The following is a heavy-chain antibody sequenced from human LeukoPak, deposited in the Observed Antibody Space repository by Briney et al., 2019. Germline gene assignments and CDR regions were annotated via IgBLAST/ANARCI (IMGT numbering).Heavy chain of an antibody. CDR3: VRGWRIMDV. CDR1: GFTFSNYP. Sequence: PGGSLRLSCSASGFTFSNYPMHWVRQAPGKGLEYVSAVNTNGGATYYADSVKGRSTISRDNSKNTVYLQISSLRGEDTAMYYCVRGWRIMDVWGQGTTVTVSS. J-gene: IGHJ6*02. D-gene: IGHD5-24*01. V-gene: IGHV3-64D*06. CDR2: VNTNGGAT.